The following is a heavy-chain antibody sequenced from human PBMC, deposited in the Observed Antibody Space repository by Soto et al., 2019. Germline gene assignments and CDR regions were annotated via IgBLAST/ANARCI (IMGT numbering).Heavy chain of an antibody. J-gene: IGHJ4*02. V-gene: IGHV3-30*18. Sequence: QVQLVESGGGVVQPGRCLRLYCAASGFTFSSYGMHWVRQAPGKGLEWVAVISYDGSNKYYADSVKGRFTISRDNSKNTLYLQMNSLRAEDTAVYYCAKRRGNWNHGDYLDYWGQGTLVTVSS. CDR1: GFTFSSYG. CDR3: AKRRGNWNHGDYLDY. D-gene: IGHD1-1*01. CDR2: ISYDGSNK.